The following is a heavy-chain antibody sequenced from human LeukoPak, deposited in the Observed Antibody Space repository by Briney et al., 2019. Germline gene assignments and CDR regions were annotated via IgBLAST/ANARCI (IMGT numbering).Heavy chain of an antibody. J-gene: IGHJ4*02. CDR2: INPSGGST. D-gene: IGHD3-9*01. CDR3: ARGALRYFDWSSRGLDY. CDR1: GYTFTSYY. Sequence: ASVKVSCKASGYTFTSYYMHWVRQAPGQGLEWMGLINPSGGSTSYAQKFQGRVTMTRGTSTSTVYMELSSLRSEDTAVYYCARGALRYFDWSSRGLDYWGQGTLVTVSS. V-gene: IGHV1-46*01.